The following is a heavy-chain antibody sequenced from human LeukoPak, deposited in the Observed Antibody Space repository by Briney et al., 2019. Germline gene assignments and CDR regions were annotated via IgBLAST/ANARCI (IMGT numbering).Heavy chain of an antibody. J-gene: IGHJ4*02. V-gene: IGHV3-33*06. D-gene: IGHD3-22*01. Sequence: GRSLRLSCAASGFTFSSYGMHWFRQAPGKGLEWVAVIWYDGSNKYYADSVKGRFTISRDNSKNTLYLQMNSLRAEDTAVYYCTNPRNYYDSEYYFDYWGQGTLVTVSS. CDR1: GFTFSSYG. CDR2: IWYDGSNK. CDR3: TNPRNYYDSEYYFDY.